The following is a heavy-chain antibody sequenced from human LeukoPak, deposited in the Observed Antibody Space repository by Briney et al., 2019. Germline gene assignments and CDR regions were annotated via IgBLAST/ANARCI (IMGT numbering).Heavy chain of an antibody. Sequence: PGESLKISCQGFGYSFTNNWIGWVRQMPGKGLEWMAIVYPGDSNTKYSPSFQGQVTISAGKSISTAYLQWSRPKASDTAMYYCVRTPTCSSGSCYPNWFDSWGQGTLVTVSS. CDR3: VRTPTCSSGSCYPNWFDS. V-gene: IGHV5-51*01. CDR1: GYSFTNNW. D-gene: IGHD2-15*01. CDR2: VYPGDSNT. J-gene: IGHJ5*01.